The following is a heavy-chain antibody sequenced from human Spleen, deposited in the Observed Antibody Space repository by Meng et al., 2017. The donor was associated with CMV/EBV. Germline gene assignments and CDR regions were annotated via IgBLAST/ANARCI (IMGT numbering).Heavy chain of an antibody. CDR2: ISYDISNK. J-gene: IGHJ3*02. Sequence: GGSLRLSCAASGFTVSSNYMSWVRQAPGKGLEWLAVISYDISNKYYADSVKGRFAVSRDNFRKSLYLQMNSMRPEDTAVYYCATSRLHDNFADAVDIWGQGTVVTVSS. CDR3: ATSRLHDNFADAVDI. V-gene: IGHV3-30*09. D-gene: IGHD1-20*01. CDR1: GFTVSSNY.